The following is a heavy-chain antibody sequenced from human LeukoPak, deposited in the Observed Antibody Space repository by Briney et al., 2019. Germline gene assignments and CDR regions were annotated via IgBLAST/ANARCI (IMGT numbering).Heavy chain of an antibody. CDR1: GYTFTGYY. CDR3: ARDVWGSYRYLDY. J-gene: IGHJ4*02. Sequence: ASVKVSCKASGYTFTGYYMHWVRQAPGQGLEWMGWINPNSGGTNYAQKFQGRVTMTRDTSISTAYMELSRLRSEDTAMYYCARDVWGSYRYLDYWGQGTLVTVSS. D-gene: IGHD3-16*02. CDR2: INPNSGGT. V-gene: IGHV1-2*02.